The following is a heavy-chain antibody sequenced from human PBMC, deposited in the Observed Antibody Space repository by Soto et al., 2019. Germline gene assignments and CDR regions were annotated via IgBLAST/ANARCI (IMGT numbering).Heavy chain of an antibody. J-gene: IGHJ4*02. Sequence: EMELLESGGGFIQPGGSLRLSCAASGFNFRSYAMAWVRQAPGKGLEWVSTISGSGGGPYYADSVKGRFTVSRDNPKKMVYLQINSLRADDTALYFCAKGGCSGSNCFDYWGQGTLVTVSS. D-gene: IGHD2-15*01. CDR3: AKGGCSGSNCFDY. CDR1: GFNFRSYA. CDR2: ISGSGGGP. V-gene: IGHV3-23*01.